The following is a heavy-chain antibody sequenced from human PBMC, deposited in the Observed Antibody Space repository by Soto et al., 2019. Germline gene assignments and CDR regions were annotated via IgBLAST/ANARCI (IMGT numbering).Heavy chain of an antibody. CDR1: GGAVSSGSYY. Sequence: PSETLSLTCTVSGGAVSSGSYYWSWIRQPPGKGLEWIGYIYYSGSTNSNPSLKSRVTISVDTSKNQFSLKLSSVTAADTAVYYCARGGVRYCSGGSCYYHWFDPWGQGTLATVSS. J-gene: IGHJ5*02. CDR3: ARGGVRYCSGGSCYYHWFDP. V-gene: IGHV4-61*01. CDR2: IYYSGST. D-gene: IGHD2-15*01.